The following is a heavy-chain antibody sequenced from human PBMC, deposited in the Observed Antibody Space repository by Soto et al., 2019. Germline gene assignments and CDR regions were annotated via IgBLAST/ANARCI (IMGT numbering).Heavy chain of an antibody. CDR3: AREYRNWFDP. D-gene: IGHD5-18*01. V-gene: IGHV3-21*01. Sequence: PGGSLRLSCAASGFTFSTYSMNWVRQAPGKGLEWVSSISSSSTYIYYADSVKGRFTISRDNAKNSLYLQMNSLRAEDTAIYYCAREYRNWFDPWGQGTLVTVSS. J-gene: IGHJ5*02. CDR2: ISSSSTYI. CDR1: GFTFSTYS.